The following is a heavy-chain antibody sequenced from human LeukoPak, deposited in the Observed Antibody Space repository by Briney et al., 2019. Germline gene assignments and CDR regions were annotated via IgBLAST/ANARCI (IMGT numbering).Heavy chain of an antibody. CDR1: GYTLTSYY. V-gene: IGHV1-46*01. J-gene: IGHJ5*02. Sequence: GASVQVSCKASGYTLTSYYMHWVRQAPGQGLEWMGIINPSDSSTSYAQKFQGRVTMTRDTSTSTVYMELSSLRSEDTAVYYCAKGTNLRQQLGNWFDPWGQGTLVIVSS. CDR3: AKGTNLRQQLGNWFDP. CDR2: INPSDSST. D-gene: IGHD6-13*01.